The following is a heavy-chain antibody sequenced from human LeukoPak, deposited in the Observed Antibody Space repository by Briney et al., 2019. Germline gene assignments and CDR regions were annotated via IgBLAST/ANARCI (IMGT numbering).Heavy chain of an antibody. CDR2: ISGGSEYI. D-gene: IGHD3-10*01. CDR3: ATGSQIREADY. J-gene: IGHJ4*02. V-gene: IGHV3-11*01. Sequence: GGSLRLSCVASGFSISDCYMAWIRQGPGKGLEWLSYISGGSEYISYADSVKGRFTISRDNAKQSLSLQMNSLRAEDTAVYYCATGSQIREADYWGQGTLVTVSS. CDR1: GFSISDCY.